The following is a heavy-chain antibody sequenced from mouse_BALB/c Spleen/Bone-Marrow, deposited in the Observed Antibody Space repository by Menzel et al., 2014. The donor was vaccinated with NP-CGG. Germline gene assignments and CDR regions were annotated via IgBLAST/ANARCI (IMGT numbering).Heavy chain of an antibody. V-gene: IGHV14-3*02. Sequence: VAELVKPGASVKLSCTASGFNIKDTYMHWVKQRPEQGLEWIGRIDPANGNTKYDPKFQGKATITADTSSNTAYLQLSSLTSEDTAVYYCASYYYGSSLFAYWGQGTLVTVSA. CDR3: ASYYYGSSLFAY. CDR1: GFNIKDTY. D-gene: IGHD1-1*01. CDR2: IDPANGNT. J-gene: IGHJ3*01.